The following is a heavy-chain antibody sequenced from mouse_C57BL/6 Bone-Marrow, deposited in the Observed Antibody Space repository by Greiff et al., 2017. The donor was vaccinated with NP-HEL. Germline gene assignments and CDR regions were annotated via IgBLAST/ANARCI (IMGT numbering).Heavy chain of an antibody. CDR2: IYPGDGDT. CDR3: ASICSYFDV. V-gene: IGHV1-80*01. CDR1: GYAFSSYW. J-gene: IGHJ1*03. Sequence: QVQLQQSGAELVKPGASVKISCKASGYAFSSYWMNWVKLRPGKGLEWIGQIYPGDGDTNYNGKFKGKATLTADKSSSTAYMQLSSLTSEDSAVYFCASICSYFDVWGTGTTVTVSS.